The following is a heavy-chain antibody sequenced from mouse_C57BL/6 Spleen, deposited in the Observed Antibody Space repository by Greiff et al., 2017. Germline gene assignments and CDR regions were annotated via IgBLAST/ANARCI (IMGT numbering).Heavy chain of an antibody. CDR3: TSRSYSSFYAMDY. V-gene: IGHV1-15*01. Sequence: QVQLQQSGAELVRPGASVTLSCKASGYTFTDYEMHWVKQTPVHGLEWIGAIDPETGGTAYNQKFKGKAILTADNSSSTAYMELRSLTSADSAVDYCTSRSYSSFYAMDYWGQGTSVTVSS. CDR1: GYTFTDYE. D-gene: IGHD1-1*01. J-gene: IGHJ4*01. CDR2: IDPETGGT.